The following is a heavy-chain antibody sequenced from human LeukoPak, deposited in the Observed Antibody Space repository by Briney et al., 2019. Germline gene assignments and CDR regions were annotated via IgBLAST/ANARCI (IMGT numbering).Heavy chain of an antibody. V-gene: IGHV3-30*02. CDR2: IWYGGSNK. J-gene: IGHJ4*02. CDR1: GFTFSSYG. Sequence: GVLRLSCAASGFTFSSYGMHWVRQAPGKGLEWAAVIWYGGSNKYYADSVKGRFTISRDNSKNTLYLQMNSLRAEDTAVYYCAKDPTAYSSSLAPDYWGQGTLVTVSS. CDR3: AKDPTAYSSSLAPDY. D-gene: IGHD6-13*01.